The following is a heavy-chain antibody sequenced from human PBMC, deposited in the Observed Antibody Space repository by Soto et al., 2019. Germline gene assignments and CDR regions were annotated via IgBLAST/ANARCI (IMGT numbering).Heavy chain of an antibody. J-gene: IGHJ1*01. Sequence: GASVNVSCKASGYTFTSYGISWVRRAPGQGLEWMGWISAYNGNTNYAQKLQGRVTMTTDTSTGTAYMELRSLRSDDTAVYYCARGRGVTPVSYFQHWGQSTLVTVSS. CDR1: GYTFTSYG. CDR3: ARGRGVTPVSYFQH. D-gene: IGHD3-10*01. V-gene: IGHV1-18*01. CDR2: ISAYNGNT.